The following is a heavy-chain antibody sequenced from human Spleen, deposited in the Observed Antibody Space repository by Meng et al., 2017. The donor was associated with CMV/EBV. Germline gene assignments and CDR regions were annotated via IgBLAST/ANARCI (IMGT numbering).Heavy chain of an antibody. CDR2: IDYSGTT. CDR3: ARTYTNYEGNWFDP. J-gene: IGHJ5*02. CDR1: CDSISSGDYY. V-gene: IGHV4-30-4*08. Sequence: SCDSISSGDYYWSWIRQTPGKGLEWIGCIDYSGTTYSSPSLKSRISMSVDMSANQFSLRVTSVTAADTALYYCARTYTNYEGNWFDPWGQGTLVTVSS. D-gene: IGHD3-16*01.